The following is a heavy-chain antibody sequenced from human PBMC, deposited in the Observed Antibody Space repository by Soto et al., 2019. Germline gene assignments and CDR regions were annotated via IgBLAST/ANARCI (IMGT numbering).Heavy chain of an antibody. J-gene: IGHJ4*02. CDR3: AKDSGYSGSTMGY. CDR1: GFTFSSYG. CDR2: ISYDGSNK. Sequence: PGGSLRLSCAASGFTFSSYGMHWVRQAPGKGLEWVAVISYDGSNKYYADSVKGRFTISRDNSKNTLYLQMNSLRAEDTAVYYCAKDSGYSGSTMGYWGQGTLVTVSS. D-gene: IGHD5-12*01. V-gene: IGHV3-30*18.